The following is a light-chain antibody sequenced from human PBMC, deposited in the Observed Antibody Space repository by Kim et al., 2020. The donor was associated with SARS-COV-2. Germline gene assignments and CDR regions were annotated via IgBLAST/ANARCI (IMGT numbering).Light chain of an antibody. CDR2: GAS. CDR1: QGISNY. CDR3: QKYNRAPRT. Sequence: DIQMTQSPSSLSASVGDRVTITCRASQGISNYLAWYQQKAGEVPKLLIYGASTLQSGVPSRFSGSGSGTDFTLTISGLQPEDVATYYCQKYNRAPRTSGQGTKVDIK. V-gene: IGKV1-27*01. J-gene: IGKJ1*01.